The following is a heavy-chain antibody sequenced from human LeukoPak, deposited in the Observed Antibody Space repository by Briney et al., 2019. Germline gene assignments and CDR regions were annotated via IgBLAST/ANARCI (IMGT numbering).Heavy chain of an antibody. V-gene: IGHV4-4*07. CDR1: GGSISSYY. Sequence: SETLSLTCTVSGGSISSYYWSWIRQPAGKGLEWIGRIYTSGSTNYNPSLKSRVTMSVDTSKNQFSLKLSSVTAADTAVYYCERLCITVVRGLSSDWFDPWGQGTLVTVSS. CDR2: IYTSGST. D-gene: IGHD3-10*01. J-gene: IGHJ5*02. CDR3: ERLCITVVRGLSSDWFDP.